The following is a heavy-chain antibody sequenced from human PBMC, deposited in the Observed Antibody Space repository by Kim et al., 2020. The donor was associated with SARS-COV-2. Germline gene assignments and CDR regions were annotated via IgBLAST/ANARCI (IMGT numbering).Heavy chain of an antibody. J-gene: IGHJ4*02. CDR2: IVVGSGNT. V-gene: IGHV1-58*01. D-gene: IGHD3-22*01. CDR3: AARGGERYDSSGYFDY. Sequence: SVKVSCKASGFTFTSSAVQWVRQARGQRLEWIGWIVVGSGNTNYAQKFQERVTITRDMSTSTAYMELSSLRSEDTAVYYCAARGGERYDSSGYFDYWGQGTLVTVSS. CDR1: GFTFTSSA.